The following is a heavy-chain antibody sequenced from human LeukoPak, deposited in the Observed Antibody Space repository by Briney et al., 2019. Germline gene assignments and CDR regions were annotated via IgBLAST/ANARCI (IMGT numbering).Heavy chain of an antibody. J-gene: IGHJ3*02. Sequence: SETLSLTCTVSGGSISSSSYYWGWIRQPPGKGLEWIGSIYYSGSTYYNPSLKSRVAISVDTSKNQFSLKLSSVTAADTAVYYCARGGRGYSYGYSAEDAFDIWGQGTMVTVSS. CDR3: ARGGRGYSYGYSAEDAFDI. D-gene: IGHD5-18*01. CDR1: GGSISSSSYY. CDR2: IYYSGST. V-gene: IGHV4-39*07.